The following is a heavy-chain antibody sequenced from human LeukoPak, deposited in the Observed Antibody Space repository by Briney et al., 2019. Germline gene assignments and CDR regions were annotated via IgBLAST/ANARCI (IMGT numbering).Heavy chain of an antibody. CDR2: ISWNSGSI. J-gene: IGHJ6*03. V-gene: IGHV3-9*01. CDR3: VKGHCSSSSCFPNYYYYMDV. Sequence: GGSLRLSCAGSGFTFDEHAMHWVRQAPGKGLEWVSGISWNSGSIAYADSVKGRFTVSRDNAKNLLFLQMSSLRAADTALYYCVKGHCSSSSCFPNYYYYMDVWGTGTTVTVSS. D-gene: IGHD2-15*01. CDR1: GFTFDEHA.